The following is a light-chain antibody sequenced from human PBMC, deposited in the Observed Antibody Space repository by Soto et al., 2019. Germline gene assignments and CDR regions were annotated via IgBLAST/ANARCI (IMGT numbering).Light chain of an antibody. CDR3: QSYDSSLSVV. Sequence: QLVLTQPPLVSGAPGQRVTISCTGSSSNIGAGYDVHWYQQLPGTAPKILIYGNINRPSGVPDRFSGSKSGTSASLAITGLQAEDEADYYCQSYDSSLSVVFGGGTKLTVL. CDR1: SSNIGAGYD. CDR2: GNI. J-gene: IGLJ2*01. V-gene: IGLV1-40*01.